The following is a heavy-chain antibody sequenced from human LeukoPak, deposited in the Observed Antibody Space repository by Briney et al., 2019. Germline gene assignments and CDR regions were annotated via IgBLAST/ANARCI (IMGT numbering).Heavy chain of an antibody. CDR2: ITPIFGTA. Sequence: SVKVSCKASGGTFSSYAISWVRQAPGQGLEWMGGITPIFGTANYAQKFQGRVTITADESTSTAYMELSSLRSEDTAVYYCARDQYATMVRGVIIGVGDYWGQGTLVTVSS. CDR1: GGTFSSYA. D-gene: IGHD3-10*01. V-gene: IGHV1-69*01. J-gene: IGHJ4*02. CDR3: ARDQYATMVRGVIIGVGDY.